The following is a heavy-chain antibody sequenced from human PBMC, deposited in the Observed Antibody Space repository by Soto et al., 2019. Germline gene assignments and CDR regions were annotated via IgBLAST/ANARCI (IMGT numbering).Heavy chain of an antibody. CDR2: MNPNSGNT. V-gene: IGHV1-8*01. CDR1: GYTFTSYD. D-gene: IGHD6-13*01. J-gene: IGHJ6*02. CDR3: ARARQQLVHHYYYYGMDV. Sequence: ASVKVSCKASGYTFTSYDINSVRQATGQGLEWMGWMNPNSGNTGYAQKFQGRVTMTSNTSISTAYMELSSLRSEDTAVYYCARARQQLVHHYYYYGMDVWGQGTTVTVSS.